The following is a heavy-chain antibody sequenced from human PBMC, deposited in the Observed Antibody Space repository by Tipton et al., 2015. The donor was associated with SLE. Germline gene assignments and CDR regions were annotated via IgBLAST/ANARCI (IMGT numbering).Heavy chain of an antibody. D-gene: IGHD6-13*01. V-gene: IGHV4-61*02. CDR1: GGSISNGMYY. CDR3: ARLADGNRNWFDP. Sequence: TLSLTCTVSGGSISNGMYYYNWIRQPAGKGLEWIGRVYTSGSTTYNPSLKSRVTISVDTSTNQFSLKVKSVTAADTAVYYCARLADGNRNWFDPWGQGTLVTVSS. J-gene: IGHJ5*02. CDR2: VYTSGST.